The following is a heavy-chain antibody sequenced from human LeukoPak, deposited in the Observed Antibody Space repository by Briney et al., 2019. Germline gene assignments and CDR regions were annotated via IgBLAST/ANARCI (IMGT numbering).Heavy chain of an antibody. CDR2: ISWNSGSI. Sequence: GGSLRLSCAASGFTFDDYAMHWVRQAPGKGLEWVSGISWNSGSIVYVDSVKGRFTISRDNAKNSLYLQMNSLRAEDTALYYCAKGVRITMVRGAFGIWGQGTMVTVSS. V-gene: IGHV3-9*01. D-gene: IGHD3-10*01. J-gene: IGHJ3*02. CDR1: GFTFDDYA. CDR3: AKGVRITMVRGAFGI.